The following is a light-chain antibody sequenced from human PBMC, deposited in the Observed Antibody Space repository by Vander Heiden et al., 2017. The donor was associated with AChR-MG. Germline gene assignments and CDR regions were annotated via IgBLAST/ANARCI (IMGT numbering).Light chain of an antibody. V-gene: IGLV3-1*01. CDR3: QAWDSSTAV. CDR2: QDS. CDR1: KLGDKY. J-gene: IGLJ2*01. Sequence: SYELTQPPSVSVSPGQTASITCSGDKLGDKYACWYQQKPGQSPVLVIYQDSKRPSGISERFSGSNSGNTATLTISGTQAMDEAYYYCQAWDSSTAVFGGGTKLTGL.